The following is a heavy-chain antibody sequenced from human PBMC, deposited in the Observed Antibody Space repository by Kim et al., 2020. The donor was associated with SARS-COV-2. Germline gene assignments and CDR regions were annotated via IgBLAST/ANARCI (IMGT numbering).Heavy chain of an antibody. Sequence: ASVKVSCKASGYTFTSYAMHWVRQAPGQRLEWMGWINAGNGNTKYSQKFQGRVTITRDTSASTAYMELSSLRSEDTAVYYCARDLSRESVFVYYYYGMDVWGQGTTVTVSS. D-gene: IGHD3-3*01. J-gene: IGHJ6*02. CDR3: ARDLSRESVFVYYYYGMDV. CDR2: INAGNGNT. V-gene: IGHV1-3*01. CDR1: GYTFTSYA.